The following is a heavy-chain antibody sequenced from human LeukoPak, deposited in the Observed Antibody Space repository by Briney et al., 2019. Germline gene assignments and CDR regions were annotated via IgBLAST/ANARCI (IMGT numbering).Heavy chain of an antibody. CDR2: IKSKADGGTA. J-gene: IGHJ4*02. D-gene: IGHD4-17*01. CDR3: AKDWLLWTTVTANDY. Sequence: GGSLRLSCAASGFTFNNAWMSWVRQAPGKGLEWVGRIKSKADGGTADYVAPVKGRFTISRDDAKNTVYLQMNSLRAEDTAVYYCAKDWLLWTTVTANDYWGQGTLVTVSS. V-gene: IGHV3-15*01. CDR1: GFTFNNAW.